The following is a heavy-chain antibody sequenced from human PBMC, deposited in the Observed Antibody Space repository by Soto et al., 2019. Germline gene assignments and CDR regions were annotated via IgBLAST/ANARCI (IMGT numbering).Heavy chain of an antibody. CDR2: IYWNDDK. Sequence: QITVKGSGPTLVKPTQTLTLTCSLSGISLSTSGVGLGWIRQTPGKAVEWLALIYWNDDKHYTPSLKSRLTITRDTCKNRAVLTATNMGPGDTASYYGARGLATLPVVAFDVWGQGTVVTVSS. V-gene: IGHV2-5*01. D-gene: IGHD6-6*01. CDR1: GISLSTSGVG. CDR3: ARGLATLPVVAFDV. J-gene: IGHJ3*01.